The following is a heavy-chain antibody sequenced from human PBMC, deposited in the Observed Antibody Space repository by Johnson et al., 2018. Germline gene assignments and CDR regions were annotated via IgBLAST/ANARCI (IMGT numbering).Heavy chain of an antibody. CDR3: ARGLMGPRCSD. CDR2: IGQSGST. D-gene: IGHD2-8*01. J-gene: IGHJ4*02. Sequence: QVELQQWGAGLLKPSETLSLTCAVYGGSFSGYYWTWIRQPPGKGLEWIGEIGQSGSTNYNPSLKSRVTISVDTSKNQFSLKLSPVTAADTAVYYCARGLMGPRCSDWGQGTLVTVSS. CDR1: GGSFSGYY. V-gene: IGHV4-34*01.